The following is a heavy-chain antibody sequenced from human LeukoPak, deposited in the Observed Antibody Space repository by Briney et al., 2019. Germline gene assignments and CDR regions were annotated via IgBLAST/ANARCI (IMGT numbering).Heavy chain of an antibody. J-gene: IGHJ6*02. CDR3: ARDSNYGMDV. V-gene: IGHV3-74*01. CDR1: GFTFSSYW. Sequence: AGGSLTLSCAASGFTFSSYWMHWVHQPSGKGLVWVSRINRDGSGTSYVDSVKGRFTISRDNAKNTVYLQMNSLRAEDTAVYYCARDSNYGMDVWGQGTTVTVSS. CDR2: INRDGSGT.